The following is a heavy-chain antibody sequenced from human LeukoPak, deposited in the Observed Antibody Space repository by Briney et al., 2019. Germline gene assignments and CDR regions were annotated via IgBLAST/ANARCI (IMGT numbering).Heavy chain of an antibody. D-gene: IGHD1-14*01. CDR2: IYHSGST. J-gene: IGHJ6*03. CDR1: GGSISSATYY. Sequence: SETLSLTCTVSGGSISSATYYWGWIRQPLGKGLEWIGSIYHSGSTYYNPSLKSRVTISVDTSKNQFSLRLSSLTAADTALYYCARDRKYYYHMDVWGKGTTVTVSS. V-gene: IGHV4-39*07. CDR3: ARDRKYYYHMDV.